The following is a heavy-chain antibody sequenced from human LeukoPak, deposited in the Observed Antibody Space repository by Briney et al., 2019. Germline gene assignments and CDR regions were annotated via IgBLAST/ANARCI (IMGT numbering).Heavy chain of an antibody. V-gene: IGHV3-64D*06. D-gene: IGHD3-16*01. CDR2: IHHNGDIT. CDR1: GFTLFWHV. CDR3: ARDMSGTYGFDY. Sequence: PGGSLRLSCSASGFTLFWHVMHWVRQAPGKPLEYVSFIHHNGDITSYADSVRGRFTVSRDNSKNTLFLDLTSLRTDDTAVYYCARDMSGTYGFDYWGQGTLVTVSS. J-gene: IGHJ4*02.